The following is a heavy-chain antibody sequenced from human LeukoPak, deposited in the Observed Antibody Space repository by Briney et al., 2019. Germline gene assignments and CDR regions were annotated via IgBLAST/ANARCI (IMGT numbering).Heavy chain of an antibody. Sequence: GGSLRLSCAASGFTVSSNYMSWVRQAPGKGLEWVSVIYSGGSTCYADSVKGRFTISRDNSKNTLYLQMNSLRAEDTAVYYCARGPAVAGSVDYWGQGTLVTVSS. D-gene: IGHD6-19*01. V-gene: IGHV3-53*01. CDR2: IYSGGST. CDR1: GFTVSSNY. J-gene: IGHJ4*02. CDR3: ARGPAVAGSVDY.